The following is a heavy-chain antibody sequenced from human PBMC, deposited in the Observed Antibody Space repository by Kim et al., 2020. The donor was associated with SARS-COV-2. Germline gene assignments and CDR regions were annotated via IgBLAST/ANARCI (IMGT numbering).Heavy chain of an antibody. V-gene: IGHV4-31*03. CDR2: IYYSGST. D-gene: IGHD2-2*02. Sequence: SETLSLTCTVSGGSISSGGYYWSWIRQHPGKGLEWIGYIYYSGSTYYNPSLKSRVTISVDTSKNQFSLKLSSVTAADTAVYYCARRTSSYTWMFDYWGQGTLVTVSS. J-gene: IGHJ4*02. CDR1: GGSISSGGYY. CDR3: ARRTSSYTWMFDY.